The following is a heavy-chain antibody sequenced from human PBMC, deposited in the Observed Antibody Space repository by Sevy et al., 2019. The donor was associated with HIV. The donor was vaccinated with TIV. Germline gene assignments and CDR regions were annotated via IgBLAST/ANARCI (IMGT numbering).Heavy chain of an antibody. Sequence: GGSLRLSCAASGFTFSSYAMHWVRQGPGKGLEWVAVIWNNGSSKSYADSVKGRFTISRDSSKNTLYLQMNTLGAEDTVVYYCARVGPYCGGDCYWFDYWGQGSLVTVSS. CDR3: ARVGPYCGGDCYWFDY. J-gene: IGHJ4*02. V-gene: IGHV3-33*01. CDR1: GFTFSSYA. CDR2: IWNNGSSK. D-gene: IGHD2-21*02.